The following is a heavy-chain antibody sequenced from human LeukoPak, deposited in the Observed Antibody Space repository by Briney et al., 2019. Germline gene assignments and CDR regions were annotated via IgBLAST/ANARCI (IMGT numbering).Heavy chain of an antibody. CDR1: GFTFSSYS. CDR3: ARAESIVATIDY. J-gene: IGHJ4*02. V-gene: IGHV3-21*01. CDR2: ISSSSSYI. Sequence: PGGSLRLSCAASGFTFSSYSMNWVRQAPGKGLEWVSSISSSSSYIYYADSVKGRFTISRDNAKNSLYLQMNSLRAEDTAVYYCARAESIVATIDYWGQGTLVTVSS. D-gene: IGHD5-12*01.